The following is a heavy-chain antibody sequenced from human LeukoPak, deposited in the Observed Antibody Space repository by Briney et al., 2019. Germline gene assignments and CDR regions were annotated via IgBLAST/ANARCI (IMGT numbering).Heavy chain of an antibody. V-gene: IGHV3-53*01. D-gene: IGHD3-16*02. J-gene: IGHJ4*02. CDR3: ARGTAGYHSSYFDY. CDR1: GFTVSSNY. Sequence: GGSLRLSCAASGFTVSSNYMSWVRQAPGKGLEWVSVIYSGGSTYYADSVKGRFTISRDNSKNTLYLQMNSLRAEDTAVYYCARGTAGYHSSYFDYWGQGTLVTVSS. CDR2: IYSGGST.